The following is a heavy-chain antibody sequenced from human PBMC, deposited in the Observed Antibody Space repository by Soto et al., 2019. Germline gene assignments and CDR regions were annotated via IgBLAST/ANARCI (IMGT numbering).Heavy chain of an antibody. CDR2: IYYSGST. D-gene: IGHD6-13*01. CDR3: ARHDEAAAAGTLDY. J-gene: IGHJ4*02. V-gene: IGHV4-39*01. Sequence: SETLSLTCTVSGGSISSSSYYWGWIRQPPGKGLEWIGSIYYSGSTYYNPSLKSRVTISVDTSKNQFSLKLSSVTAADTAVYYRARHDEAAAAGTLDYWGQGTLVTVSS. CDR1: GGSISSSSYY.